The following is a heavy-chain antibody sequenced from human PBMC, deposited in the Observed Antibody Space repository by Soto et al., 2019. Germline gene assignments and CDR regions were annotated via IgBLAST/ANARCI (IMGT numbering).Heavy chain of an antibody. V-gene: IGHV1-2*02. D-gene: IGHD3-3*01. CDR1: GYPVTAYY. CDR3: ARRGGVGVAGSAAFDM. Sequence: QLHLVQSGAVVKKPGASVTVSCSASGYPVTAYYMHWVRQATGRGLEWMGGVNPDPGAAKYTQPFQVRVTVTRDTSTSPVFMELSGLTSEDTAVFYCARRGGVGVAGSAAFDMWGQGTLVTVSS. CDR2: VNPDPGAA. J-gene: IGHJ3*02.